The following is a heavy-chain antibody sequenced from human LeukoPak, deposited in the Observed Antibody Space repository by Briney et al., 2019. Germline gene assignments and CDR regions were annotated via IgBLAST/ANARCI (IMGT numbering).Heavy chain of an antibody. CDR3: ARGYGYSSGWYFDF. J-gene: IGHJ4*02. CDR2: LYSSSGT. CDR1: GFTVSTNY. Sequence: GGSLRLSCAASGFTVSTNYMSWVRQAPGKGLEWVSVLYSSSGTYYADSVKGQFTISRDDSKNTLYLQMNSLRAEDTAVYYCARGYGYSSGWYFDFWGQGTLVTVSS. D-gene: IGHD6-19*01. V-gene: IGHV3-53*01.